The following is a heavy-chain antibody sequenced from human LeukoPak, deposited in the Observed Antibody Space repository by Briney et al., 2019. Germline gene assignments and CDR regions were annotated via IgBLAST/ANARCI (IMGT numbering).Heavy chain of an antibody. CDR1: GFTFGTYW. Sequence: PGGALRLSREASGFTFGTYWRHWIRQAPGRGGVWVSRINTDGSSRMYADSVKGRVTTSRDNAKNTLYLQMDSLSAEDTAVYYCAREHHDILSRVGFDYWGQGTPVSVSS. CDR2: INTDGSSR. J-gene: IGHJ4*02. CDR3: AREHHDILSRVGFDY. V-gene: IGHV3-74*03. D-gene: IGHD3-9*01.